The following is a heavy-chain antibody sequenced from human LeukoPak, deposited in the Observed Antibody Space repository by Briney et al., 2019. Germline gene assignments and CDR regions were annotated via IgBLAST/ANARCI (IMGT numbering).Heavy chain of an antibody. D-gene: IGHD2-2*01. J-gene: IGHJ4*02. CDR3: ASGCSSTSCPIDY. V-gene: IGHV1-2*04. Sequence: GASVKVSCKASGYTFTGYYMHWVRQAPGQGLEWMGWINPNSGGTNYAQKFQGWVTMTRDTSISTAYMELSRLRSDDTAVYYCASGCSSTSCPIDYWGQGTLVTVSS. CDR1: GYTFTGYY. CDR2: INPNSGGT.